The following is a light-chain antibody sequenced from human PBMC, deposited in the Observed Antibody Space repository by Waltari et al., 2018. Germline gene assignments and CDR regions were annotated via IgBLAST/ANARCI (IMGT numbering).Light chain of an antibody. J-gene: IGLJ2*01. CDR2: EVN. CDR3: SSFAGSNLVL. V-gene: IGLV2-8*01. Sequence: QSALTQPPSASGSPGQSVTISCTGTSSDVGGSKYVSWYQQHPGKAPKLMIFEVNTRPSGVPARFSGSKSGNTASLTVSGLQAEDEADYYCSSFAGSNLVLFGGGTKLTVL. CDR1: SSDVGGSKY.